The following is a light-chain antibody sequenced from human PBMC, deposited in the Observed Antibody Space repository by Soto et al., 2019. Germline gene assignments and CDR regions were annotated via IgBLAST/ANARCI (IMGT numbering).Light chain of an antibody. CDR1: SSDIGGHHF. CDR2: EVT. V-gene: IGLV2-14*01. CDR3: SSYTSSSLDV. J-gene: IGLJ1*01. Sequence: QSALTQPASVSGSPGQSITISCTGTSSDIGGHHFVSWYQQQSGKAPKLVIYEVTDRPSGVSDRFSGSKSGTTASLTISGLQPEDEADYYCSSYTSSSLDVFGTGTKVTVL.